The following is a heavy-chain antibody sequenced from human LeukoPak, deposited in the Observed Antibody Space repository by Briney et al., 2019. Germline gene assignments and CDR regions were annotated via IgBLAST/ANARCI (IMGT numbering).Heavy chain of an antibody. Sequence: GGSLRLSCAASGFTFSSYSMNWVRQAPGKGLEWVSYISSSSSYIYYADSVKGRFTISRDNAKNSLYLQMNSLRAEDTAVYYCARGFSSSRPHYFDYWAQGTLVTVSS. CDR1: GFTFSSYS. CDR3: ARGFSSSRPHYFDY. CDR2: ISSSSSYI. V-gene: IGHV3-21*01. D-gene: IGHD6-13*01. J-gene: IGHJ4*02.